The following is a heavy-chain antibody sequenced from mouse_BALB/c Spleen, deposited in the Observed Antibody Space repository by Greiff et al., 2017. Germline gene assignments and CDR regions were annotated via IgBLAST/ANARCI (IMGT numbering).Heavy chain of an antibody. CDR2: ISYDGSN. D-gene: IGHD1-1*01. Sequence: EVKVEESGPGLVKPSQSLSLTCSVTGYSITSGYYWNWIRQFPGNKLEWMGYISYDGSNNYNPSLKNRISITRDTSKNQFFLKLNSVTTEDTATYYCARALFITTVVDYAMDYWGQGTSVTVSS. CDR3: ARALFITTVVDYAMDY. CDR1: GYSITSGYY. J-gene: IGHJ4*01. V-gene: IGHV3-6*02.